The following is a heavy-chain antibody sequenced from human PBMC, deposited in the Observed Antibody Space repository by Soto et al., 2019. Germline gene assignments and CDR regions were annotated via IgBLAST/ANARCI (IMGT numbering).Heavy chain of an antibody. CDR1: GYTFTSYG. CDR3: ARAPSKPGYSGYGGTDY. D-gene: IGHD5-12*01. J-gene: IGHJ4*02. CDR2: ISAYNGNT. V-gene: IGHV1-18*01. Sequence: ASVKVSCKASGYTFTSYGISWVRQAPGQGLEWMGWISAYNGNTNYAQKLQGRVTMTTDTSTSTAYMELRSLRSDDTAVYYCARAPSKPGYSGYGGTDYWGQGTLVTVSS.